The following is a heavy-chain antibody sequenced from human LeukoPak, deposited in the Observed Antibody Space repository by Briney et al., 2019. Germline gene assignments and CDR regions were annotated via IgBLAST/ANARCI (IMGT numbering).Heavy chain of an antibody. V-gene: IGHV3-48*03. Sequence: GGSLRLSCAPSGFTFSTYEMNWVPPAPGKGVEWGSYISGSGRTIYHADSVQGRFTISRDNARKSLYLQMNSLRVDDTAVYYCTRDPERYSDPYDWGIDFWGQGTLVTVSS. CDR2: ISGSGRTI. J-gene: IGHJ4*02. D-gene: IGHD3-16*01. CDR1: GFTFSTYE. CDR3: TRDPERYSDPYDWGIDF.